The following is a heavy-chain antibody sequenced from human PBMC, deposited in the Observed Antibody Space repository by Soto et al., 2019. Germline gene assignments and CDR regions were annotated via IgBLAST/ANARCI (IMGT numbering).Heavy chain of an antibody. Sequence: PSETLSLTCTVSGGSISSSSYYWGWIRQPPGKGLEWIGSIYYSGSTYYNPSLKSRVTISVDTSKNQFSLKLSSVTAADTAVYYCARHISSSWYLEISLDYWGQGTLVTVSS. CDR3: ARHISSSWYLEISLDY. V-gene: IGHV4-39*01. CDR2: IYYSGST. J-gene: IGHJ4*02. CDR1: GGSISSSSYY. D-gene: IGHD6-13*01.